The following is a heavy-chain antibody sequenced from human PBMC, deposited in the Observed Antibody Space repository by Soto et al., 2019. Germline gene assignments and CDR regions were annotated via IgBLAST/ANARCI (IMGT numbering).Heavy chain of an antibody. J-gene: IGHJ6*04. Sequence: QATGKGPELVAGISANGGSTYHADSVKGWFTISRDNSENTLYLQMNSLRDEDTEADDCERDSAVFGVLTEYNYSGMYGWLYGTTVTVSS. D-gene: IGHD3-10*01. CDR2: ISANGGST. CDR3: ERDSAVFGVLTEYNYSGMYG. V-gene: IGHV3-23*01.